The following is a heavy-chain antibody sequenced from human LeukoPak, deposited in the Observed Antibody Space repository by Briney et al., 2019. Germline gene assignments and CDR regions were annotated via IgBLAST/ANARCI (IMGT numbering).Heavy chain of an antibody. D-gene: IGHD2-15*01. Sequence: GRSLRLSCAASGFTFSSYGMHWVRQAPGKGLEWVAVISYDGSNKYYADSVKGRFTISRDNSKNTLYLQMNSLRAEDTAVYYCAKDHLRYCSGGSCYPDYWGQGTLVTVSS. CDR2: ISYDGSNK. V-gene: IGHV3-30*18. J-gene: IGHJ4*02. CDR1: GFTFSSYG. CDR3: AKDHLRYCSGGSCYPDY.